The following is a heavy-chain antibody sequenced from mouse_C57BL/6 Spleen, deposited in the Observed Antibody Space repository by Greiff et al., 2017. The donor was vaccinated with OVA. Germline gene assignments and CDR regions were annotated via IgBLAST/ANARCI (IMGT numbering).Heavy chain of an antibody. J-gene: IGHJ2*01. D-gene: IGHD3-3*01. CDR2: IDPSDSET. CDR3: AREGGTRGYYFDD. CDR1: GYTFTSYW. Sequence: VQLQQPGAELVRPGSSVKLSCKASGYTFTSYWMHWVKQRPIQGLEWIGNIDPSDSETHYNQKFKDKATLTVDKSSSTAYMQLSSLTSEDSAVYYCAREGGTRGYYFDDGGQGTTLTVSS. V-gene: IGHV1-52*01.